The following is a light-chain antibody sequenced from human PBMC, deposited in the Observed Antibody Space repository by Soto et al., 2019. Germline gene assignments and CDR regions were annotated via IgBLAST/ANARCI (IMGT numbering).Light chain of an antibody. J-gene: IGLJ2*01. CDR1: FNDVGGYNY. CDR2: EVS. CDR3: SSYSRSNNYVV. V-gene: IGLV2-8*01. Sequence: QSALTQPPSASGSPGQSVTISCTGTFNDVGGYNYVSWYQQHPGKAPKLMIFEVSKRPSGVPGRFSGSKSGNTASLTVSGLQADDEANYYCSSYSRSNNYVVFGGGTKLTVL.